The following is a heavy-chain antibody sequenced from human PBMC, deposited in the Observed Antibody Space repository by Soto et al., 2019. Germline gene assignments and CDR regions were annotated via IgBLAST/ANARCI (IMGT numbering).Heavy chain of an antibody. V-gene: IGHV4-30-4*01. CDR1: GGSISIGDYY. D-gene: IGHD5-18*01. J-gene: IGHJ6*01. Sequence: PAETLSLTCTVSGGSISIGDYYWSWIRQPPGKGLEWIGYLYYSGSTYYNPSLKSRVTISVDTSKNQFSLKLSSVTAADTAVYYCAREGLAMVRTYGMDVWGQGTTVTVSS. CDR3: AREGLAMVRTYGMDV. CDR2: LYYSGST.